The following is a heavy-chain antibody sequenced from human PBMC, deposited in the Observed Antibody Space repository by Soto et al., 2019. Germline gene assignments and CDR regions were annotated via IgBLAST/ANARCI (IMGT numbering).Heavy chain of an antibody. CDR2: IWYDGSNK. CDR3: AREYSGGDRYYDAFDI. Sequence: QVQLVESGGGVVQPGRSLRLSCAASGFTFSSYGMHWVRQAPGKGLEWVAVIWYDGSNKYYADSVKGRFTISRDNSKNTLYLQMNSLRAEDTAVYHCAREYSGGDRYYDAFDIWGQGTMVTVSS. CDR1: GFTFSSYG. D-gene: IGHD2-21*02. J-gene: IGHJ3*02. V-gene: IGHV3-33*01.